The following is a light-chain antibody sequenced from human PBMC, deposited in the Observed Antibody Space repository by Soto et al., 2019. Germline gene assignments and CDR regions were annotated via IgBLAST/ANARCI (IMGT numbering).Light chain of an antibody. CDR2: DVS. Sequence: QSVLTQPRSVSGSPGQSVTISCTGTSSDVGGYNYVSWYQQHPGKTPKLMIFDVSNRPSGVPDRFFGFKSGNTASLTISGLQAEDEADYYGCSYAGSSVLFGGGTKLTVL. J-gene: IGLJ2*01. V-gene: IGLV2-11*01. CDR1: SSDVGGYNY. CDR3: CSYAGSSVL.